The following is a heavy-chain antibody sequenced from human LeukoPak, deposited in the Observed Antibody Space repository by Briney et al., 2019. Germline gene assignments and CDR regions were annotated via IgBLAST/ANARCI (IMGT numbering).Heavy chain of an antibody. V-gene: IGHV3-23*01. D-gene: IGHD3-16*02. J-gene: IGHJ4*02. Sequence: GGSLRLSCAASGFTFSSYAMSWVRQAPGKGLEWVSAISGSGGSTYYADSVKGRFTISRDNSKKTLYLQMNSLRAEDTAVYYCAKDDDYVWGSYRSYFDYWGQGNLVTVSS. CDR3: AKDDDYVWGSYRSYFDY. CDR1: GFTFSSYA. CDR2: ISGSGGST.